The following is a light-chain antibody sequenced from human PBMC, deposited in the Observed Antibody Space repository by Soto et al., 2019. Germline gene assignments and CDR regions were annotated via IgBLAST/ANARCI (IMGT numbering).Light chain of an antibody. Sequence: NFILTQPHSESKSPGKTVTISCTRSSGSIASNYVQWYQQRPGSAPTTVIYEDNQRPSGVPDRFSGSIDSSSNSASLTISGLKTEDEADYYCQSYDSSNVVFGGGTKLTVL. CDR2: EDN. J-gene: IGLJ2*01. CDR3: QSYDSSNVV. CDR1: SGSIASNY. V-gene: IGLV6-57*04.